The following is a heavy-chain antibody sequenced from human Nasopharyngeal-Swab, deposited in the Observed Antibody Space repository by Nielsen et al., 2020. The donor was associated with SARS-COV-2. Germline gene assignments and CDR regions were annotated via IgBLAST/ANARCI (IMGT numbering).Heavy chain of an antibody. Sequence: WVRQAPGQGLEWMGWINTNTGNPTYAQGFTGRFVFSLDTSVSTAYLQISSLKAEDTAVYYCARDYDILTGYYYYYYGMDVWSQGTTVTVSS. D-gene: IGHD3-9*01. CDR3: ARDYDILTGYYYYYYGMDV. V-gene: IGHV7-4-1*02. CDR2: INTNTGNP. J-gene: IGHJ6*02.